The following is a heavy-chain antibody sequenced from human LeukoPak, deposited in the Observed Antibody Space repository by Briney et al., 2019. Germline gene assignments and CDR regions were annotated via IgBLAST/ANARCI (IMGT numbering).Heavy chain of an antibody. D-gene: IGHD2-2*01. CDR2: IPYDGSNK. CDR3: ARDLQDIVVVPAADY. J-gene: IGHJ4*02. CDR1: GFTFSSYA. Sequence: GRSLRLSCAASGFTFSSYAMHWVRQAPGKGLEWVAVIPYDGSNKYYADSVKGRFTISRDNSKNTLYLQMNSLKAEDTAVYYCARDLQDIVVVPAADYWGQGTLVTVSS. V-gene: IGHV3-30*04.